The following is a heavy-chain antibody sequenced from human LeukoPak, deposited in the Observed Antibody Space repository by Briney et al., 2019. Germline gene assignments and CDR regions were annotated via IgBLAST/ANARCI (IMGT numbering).Heavy chain of an antibody. CDR3: ARRVTTASPPENWFDH. Sequence: SQTLSLTCTVSGGSISSGSYYWSWIRQPAGKGLEWIGRIYTSGSTNYNPSLKSRVTISVDTSKNQFSLKLSSVTAADTAVYYCARRVTTASPPENWFDHWGQGTLVTVSS. J-gene: IGHJ5*02. V-gene: IGHV4-61*02. D-gene: IGHD4-11*01. CDR2: IYTSGST. CDR1: GGSISSGSYY.